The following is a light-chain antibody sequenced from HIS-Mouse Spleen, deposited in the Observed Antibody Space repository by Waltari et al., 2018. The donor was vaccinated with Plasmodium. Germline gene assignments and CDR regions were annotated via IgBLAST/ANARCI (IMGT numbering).Light chain of an antibody. V-gene: IGLV8-61*01. Sequence: QTVVTQEPSFSVSPGGTVTLTCGLSSGSVSTSYSPSWYQQTPGPAPRTLIYSTNTRSSGVPDRFSGSILGNKAALTITGAQADDESDYYCVLYMGSGIWVFGGGTKLTVL. CDR1: SGSVSTSYS. CDR2: STN. J-gene: IGLJ2*01. CDR3: VLYMGSGIWV.